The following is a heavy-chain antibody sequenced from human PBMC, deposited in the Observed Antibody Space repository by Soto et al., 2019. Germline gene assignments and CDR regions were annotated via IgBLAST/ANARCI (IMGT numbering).Heavy chain of an antibody. CDR1: GGSISSGGYY. V-gene: IGHV4-31*03. D-gene: IGHD3-22*01. CDR3: ARSEYYYDSSGYYYGMDV. J-gene: IGHJ6*02. Sequence: SETLSLTCTVSGGSISSGGYYWSWIRQHPGKGLEWIGYIYYSGSTYYNPSLKSRVTISVDASKNQFSLKLSSVTAADTAVYYCARSEYYYDSSGYYYGMDVWGQGTTVTVSS. CDR2: IYYSGST.